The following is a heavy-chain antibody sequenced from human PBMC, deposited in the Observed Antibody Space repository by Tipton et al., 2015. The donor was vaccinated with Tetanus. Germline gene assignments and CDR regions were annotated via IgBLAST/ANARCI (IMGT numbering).Heavy chain of an antibody. V-gene: IGHV4-31*03. J-gene: IGHJ2*01. CDR3: ARGGSYSYGPRGFDL. CDR2: IYYSGST. D-gene: IGHD5-18*01. CDR1: GASISSGGYF. Sequence: TLSLTCSVSGASISSGGYFWNWIRHRPGKGLEWIGYIYYSGSTFYNPSLKSRVNISVDTSKNQFSLRLTSVTAADTAVYYCARGGSYSYGPRGFDLWGRGTLVTVSS.